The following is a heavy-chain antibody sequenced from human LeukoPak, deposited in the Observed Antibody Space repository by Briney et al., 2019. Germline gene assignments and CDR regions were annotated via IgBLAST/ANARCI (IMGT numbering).Heavy chain of an antibody. J-gene: IGHJ4*02. D-gene: IGHD1-1*01. CDR2: IYHSGST. CDR1: GYSISSGYY. V-gene: IGHV4-38-2*02. CDR3: ARGNWNDVVGYYFDY. Sequence: SETLSLTCTVSGYSISSGYYWGWIRQPPGKGLEWIGSIYHSGSTYYNPSLKSRVTISVDTSKNQFSLKLSTVTAADTAVYYCARGNWNDVVGYYFDYWGQGTLVTVSS.